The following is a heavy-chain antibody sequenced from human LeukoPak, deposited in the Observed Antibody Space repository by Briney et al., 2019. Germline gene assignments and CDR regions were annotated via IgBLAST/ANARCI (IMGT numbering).Heavy chain of an antibody. CDR3: ARVPVWVLVVGAREAFDI. CDR2: INHSGST. CDR1: GGSFSGYY. Sequence: PSETLSLTCAVYGGSFSGYYWSWVRQPPGKGLEWIGEINHSGSTNYNPSLKSRVTISVATSNNQFSLKLSSVTAAATAVYYCARVPVWVLVVGAREAFDIWGQGTMVTVSS. D-gene: IGHD1-26*01. J-gene: IGHJ3*02. V-gene: IGHV4-34*01.